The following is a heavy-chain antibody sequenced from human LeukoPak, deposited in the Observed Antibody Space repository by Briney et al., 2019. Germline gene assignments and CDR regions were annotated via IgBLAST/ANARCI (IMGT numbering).Heavy chain of an antibody. Sequence: GGSLRLSCAASRFTFSEHSMHWIRQAPGKGLEWVSSVSPNSDYIFYADSLKGRFTISRDNSNNSLFLQMNSLRADDTAVYYCARGAFKPDVWGQGTMVTVSS. D-gene: IGHD1-14*01. CDR3: ARGAFKPDV. CDR1: RFTFSEHS. CDR2: VSPNSDYI. J-gene: IGHJ3*01. V-gene: IGHV3-21*01.